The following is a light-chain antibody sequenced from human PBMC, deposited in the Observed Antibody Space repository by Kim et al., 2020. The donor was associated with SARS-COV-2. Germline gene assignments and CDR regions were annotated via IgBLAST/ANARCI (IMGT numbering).Light chain of an antibody. J-gene: IGLJ1*01. CDR3: QAWDSRYV. V-gene: IGLV3-1*01. Sequence: SVSPGQTATITCAGDKLGDKYTHWYQQKPGQSPLLVIYQDTKRPSGIPERFSGSNSGNTATLTISGTQAMDEADYFCQAWDSRYVFGTGTKVTVL. CDR2: QDT. CDR1: KLGDKY.